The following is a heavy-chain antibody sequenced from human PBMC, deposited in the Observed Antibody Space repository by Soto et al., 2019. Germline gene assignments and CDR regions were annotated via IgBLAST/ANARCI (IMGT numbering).Heavy chain of an antibody. Sequence: LSLTCAVSGGSISSSNWWSWVRQPPGKGLEWIGEIYHSGSTNYNPSLKSRVTISVDKSKNRFSLKLSSVTAADTAVYYCARLSGIAAAGTRSDYWGQGTLVTVSS. CDR2: IYHSGST. V-gene: IGHV4-4*02. CDR1: GGSISSSNW. D-gene: IGHD6-13*01. CDR3: ARLSGIAAAGTRSDY. J-gene: IGHJ4*02.